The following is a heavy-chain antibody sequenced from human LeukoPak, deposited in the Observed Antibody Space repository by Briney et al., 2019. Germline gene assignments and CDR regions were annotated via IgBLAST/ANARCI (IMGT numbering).Heavy chain of an antibody. CDR1: GFTFSDAW. CDR2: IKSKSDGGTI. Sequence: PGGSLRLSCVGSGFTFSDAWMSWVRQAPGKGLEWVGRIKSKSDGGTIDYAAPVKGRFTISRDDSRNALYLQMNSLKTEDTAVYYCTTRRQDGWWGQGTLVTVS. D-gene: IGHD2-15*01. J-gene: IGHJ4*02. CDR3: TTRRQDGW. V-gene: IGHV3-15*01.